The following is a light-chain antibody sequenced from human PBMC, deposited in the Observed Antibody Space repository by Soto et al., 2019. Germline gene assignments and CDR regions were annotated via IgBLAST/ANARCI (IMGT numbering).Light chain of an antibody. J-gene: IGKJ4*01. Sequence: DIQMTQSPSSLSAYVGDRVTITCQASQHINNYLIWYQQKPGRVPEVLIYDASNLASGVPSRFSGSGSGTDFTFTISSLQPEDVATYYCQQYDSLPLTFGGGTKVHI. CDR1: QHINNY. CDR2: DAS. CDR3: QQYDSLPLT. V-gene: IGKV1-33*01.